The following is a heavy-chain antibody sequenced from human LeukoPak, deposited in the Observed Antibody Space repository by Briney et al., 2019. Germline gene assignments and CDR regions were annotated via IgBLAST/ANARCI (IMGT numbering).Heavy chain of an antibody. J-gene: IGHJ3*02. D-gene: IGHD5-18*01. CDR3: ARDIGYSYGHDAFDI. CDR2: IYYSGGT. Sequence: PSETLSLTCTVSGGSIRRGVYYSSWIRQPPGKGLEWIVYIYYSGGTYYNPAPKSRVSISVETSKNQFSLKLSSVTAADTAVYYCARDIGYSYGHDAFDIWGQGTMVTVSS. V-gene: IGHV4-30-4*08. CDR1: GGSIRRGVYY.